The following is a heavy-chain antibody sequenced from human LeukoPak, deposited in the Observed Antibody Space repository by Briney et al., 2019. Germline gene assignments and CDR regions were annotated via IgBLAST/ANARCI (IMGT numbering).Heavy chain of an antibody. CDR3: ARGRFWSGYYAQFDY. V-gene: IGHV4-59*01. J-gene: IGHJ4*02. CDR1: GGSISRDY. D-gene: IGHD3-3*01. CDR2: IDYAGRT. Sequence: SETLSLTCTVSGGSISRDYWSWIRQPPGKGLEWIGYIDYAGRTNYNPSLKSRVTISVDTSKNQFSLKLSSVTAADTAVYYCARGRFWSGYYAQFDYWGQGTLVTVSS.